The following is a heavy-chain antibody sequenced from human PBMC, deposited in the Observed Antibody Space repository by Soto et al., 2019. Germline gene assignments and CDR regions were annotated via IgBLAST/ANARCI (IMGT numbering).Heavy chain of an antibody. V-gene: IGHV3-30-3*01. CDR1: GFTFSTYS. CDR2: VSSDGSNT. CDR3: ARGYTHIRQSFYHYGLDV. D-gene: IGHD1-20*01. J-gene: IGHJ6*02. Sequence: QLVESGGGVVQPGRSLRLSCAASGFTFSTYSMHWVRQAPGKGLEWVAVVSSDGSNTYYADSVKGRFTISRDNSKTTLFLQVNSLRAEDTAVYYCARGYTHIRQSFYHYGLDVWGQGTTVTVSS.